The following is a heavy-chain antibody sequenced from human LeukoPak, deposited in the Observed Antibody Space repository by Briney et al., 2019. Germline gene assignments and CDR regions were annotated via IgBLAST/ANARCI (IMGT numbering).Heavy chain of an antibody. Sequence: PSETLSLTCTVSGYSISSGYYWVWIRQPPGKGLEWIGCIYHSGTTYYNPSLKSRITISVDTSKNQFSLKLSSVTAADTAMYYCARHQPYMDVWGKGTTVTVSS. CDR1: GYSISSGYY. CDR3: ARHQPYMDV. J-gene: IGHJ6*03. V-gene: IGHV4-38-2*02. CDR2: IYHSGTT.